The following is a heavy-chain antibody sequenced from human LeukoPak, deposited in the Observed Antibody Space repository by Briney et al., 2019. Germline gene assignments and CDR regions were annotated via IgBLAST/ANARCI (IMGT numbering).Heavy chain of an antibody. CDR2: INPNSGGT. Sequence: ASVKVSCKLSVVTFTGYYMHWVRQAPGQGLEWMGWINPNSGGTNYAQKFQGRVTMTRDTSISTAYMELSRLRSDDTAVYYCARTVLGYCSSTSCSLVLDYWGQGTLVTVSS. D-gene: IGHD2-2*01. CDR3: ARTVLGYCSSTSCSLVLDY. J-gene: IGHJ4*02. CDR1: VVTFTGYY. V-gene: IGHV1-2*02.